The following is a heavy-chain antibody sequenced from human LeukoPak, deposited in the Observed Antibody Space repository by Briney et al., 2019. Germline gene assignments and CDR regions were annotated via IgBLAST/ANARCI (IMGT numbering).Heavy chain of an antibody. Sequence: SETLPLTCTVSGGSISSYYWSWIRQPPGKGLEWIGYIYYSGSTNYNPSLKSRVTISVDTSKNQFSLKLSSVTAADTAVYYCARHSYGGGNFDYWGQGTLVTVSS. CDR1: GGSISSYY. V-gene: IGHV4-59*01. D-gene: IGHD5-18*01. J-gene: IGHJ4*02. CDR3: ARHSYGGGNFDY. CDR2: IYYSGST.